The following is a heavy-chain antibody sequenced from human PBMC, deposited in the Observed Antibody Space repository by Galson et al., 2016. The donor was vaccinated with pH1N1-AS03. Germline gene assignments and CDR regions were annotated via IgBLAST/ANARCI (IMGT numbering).Heavy chain of an antibody. J-gene: IGHJ4*02. CDR1: GFTFGDYA. CDR2: ISGSGTST. Sequence: SLRLSCAASGFTFGDYAMSWVRQAPGKGLEWVSVISGSGTSTFYADSVKGRFTISRDNSKHTLILQMDSLRADDTAVYYCAKSGSSSCYGRSDYWGQGTLVTVSS. CDR3: AKSGSSSCYGRSDY. D-gene: IGHD2-2*01. V-gene: IGHV3-23*01.